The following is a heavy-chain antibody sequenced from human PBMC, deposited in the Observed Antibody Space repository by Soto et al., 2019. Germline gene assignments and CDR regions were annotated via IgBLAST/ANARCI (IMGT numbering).Heavy chain of an antibody. CDR1: GGTFSSYA. J-gene: IGHJ6*03. Sequence: SVKVSCQASGGTFSSYAFSWVRQAPGQGLEWMGGIIPIFGTANYAQKFQGRVTITADESTSTAYMELSSLRSEDTAVYYCATSGWGSGYYYYYYMDVWGKGTTVTV. CDR2: IIPIFGTA. CDR3: ATSGWGSGYYYYYYMDV. D-gene: IGHD6-19*01. V-gene: IGHV1-69*13.